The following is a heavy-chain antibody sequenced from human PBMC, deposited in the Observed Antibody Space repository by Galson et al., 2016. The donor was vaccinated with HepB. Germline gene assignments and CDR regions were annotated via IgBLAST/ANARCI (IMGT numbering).Heavy chain of an antibody. D-gene: IGHD3-10*02. CDR2: ESVHGGRQ. V-gene: IGHV3-30*18. Sequence: SLRLSCAASGFTFNKYGMHWVRQAPGKGLEWVAAESVHGGRQFYADAVKGRFTISRDSANNNLFLQMTSLRADDMAVYYCAKRHEYSTPVGCSVDYWGQGTLVSVSS. J-gene: IGHJ4*02. CDR3: AKRHEYSTPVGCSVDY. CDR1: GFTFNKYG.